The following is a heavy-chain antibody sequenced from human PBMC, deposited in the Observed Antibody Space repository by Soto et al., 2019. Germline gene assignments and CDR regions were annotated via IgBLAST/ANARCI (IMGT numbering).Heavy chain of an antibody. J-gene: IGHJ4*02. CDR3: ANDPGQEVADISGFDY. D-gene: IGHD6-19*01. CDR1: GFTFSSYA. CDR2: VSGSGATT. Sequence: EVQLLESGGGLVQPGGSLRLSCAASGFTFSSYAMSWVRQTPGKGLEWVSAVSGSGATTYYADSVKGRFTISRDNSKNTLYLQMNSLRAEDTAIYYCANDPGQEVADISGFDYWGQGTLVTVSS. V-gene: IGHV3-23*01.